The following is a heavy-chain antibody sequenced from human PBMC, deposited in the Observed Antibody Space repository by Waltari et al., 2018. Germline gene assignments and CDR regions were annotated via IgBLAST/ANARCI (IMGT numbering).Heavy chain of an antibody. CDR1: EYTFASSY. D-gene: IGHD2-21*01. CDR2: INPSGGST. J-gene: IGHJ6*02. Sequence: QVQLVQSGAEVKKPGASVKISCKTSEYTFASSYVHWVRPAPGKGLEWMGRINPSGGSTIYAQRFQGRVTMTRDTSTSTVYMELSSLKSEDTAVYYCATDTGALWMDVWGQGTTVTVSS. CDR3: ATDTGALWMDV. V-gene: IGHV1-46*01.